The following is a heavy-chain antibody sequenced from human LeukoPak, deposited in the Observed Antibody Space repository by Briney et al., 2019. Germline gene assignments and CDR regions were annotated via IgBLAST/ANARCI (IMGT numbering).Heavy chain of an antibody. Sequence: PGGSLRLSCAVSGFTFSSYAMKWVRQAPGKGLEWVSGISAGGGSTYYAGSVKGRFTISRDDSQNTLHLQMSSLRAEDTAVYYCAKSTSSSAYSPLDYWGQGTLVTVSS. J-gene: IGHJ4*02. CDR2: ISAGGGST. V-gene: IGHV3-23*01. CDR3: AKSTSSSAYSPLDY. D-gene: IGHD3-22*01. CDR1: GFTFSSYA.